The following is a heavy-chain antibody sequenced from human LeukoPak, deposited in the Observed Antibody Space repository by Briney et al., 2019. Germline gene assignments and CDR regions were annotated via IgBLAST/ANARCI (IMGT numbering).Heavy chain of an antibody. V-gene: IGHV3-7*01. J-gene: IGHJ6*03. D-gene: IGHD3-3*01. CDR2: IKQDGSEK. CDR3: ARDNGVVHGVYYMDV. CDR1: GFTFSNYW. Sequence: GGSLRLSCAASGFTFSNYWMTWVRQAPGKGLEWVADIKQDGSEKLYVKSVRGRFTVSRDNAKMSLFLQLNSLRAGDTAVYYCARDNGVVHGVYYMDVWGKGTTVTVS.